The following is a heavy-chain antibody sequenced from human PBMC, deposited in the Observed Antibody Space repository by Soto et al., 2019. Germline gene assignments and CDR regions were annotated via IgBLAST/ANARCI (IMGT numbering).Heavy chain of an antibody. CDR1: GFIVSSVY. V-gene: IGHV3-53*01. CDR3: AREMGTAGPTYFHY. Sequence: PGGSLRLSCAASGFIVSSVYMSWVRQAPGKGLEWVSVIYSGGSTNYADSVKGRFTVSRDNSKNTLYLQMNSLRGEDTAVYYCAREMGTAGPTYFHYCGQGT. CDR2: IYSGGST. J-gene: IGHJ4*02. D-gene: IGHD6-13*01.